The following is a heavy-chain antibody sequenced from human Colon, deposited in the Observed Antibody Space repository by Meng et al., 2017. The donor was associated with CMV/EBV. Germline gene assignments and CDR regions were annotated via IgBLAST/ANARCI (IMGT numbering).Heavy chain of an antibody. CDR1: GFTFSNTA. V-gene: IGHV3-23*01. J-gene: IGHJ4*02. D-gene: IGHD1-1*01. CDR2: ISGGGGTT. CDR3: SKVLQWRGYSGALPRYNFDH. Sequence: GESLKISCAASGFTFSNTAMSWVRQSPGKGLEWVSAISGGGGTTYSADSVKGRFAISRDNSRDTLYLQMSSLSVEDTAVYYCSKVLQWRGYSGALPRYNFDHWGQGALVTVSS.